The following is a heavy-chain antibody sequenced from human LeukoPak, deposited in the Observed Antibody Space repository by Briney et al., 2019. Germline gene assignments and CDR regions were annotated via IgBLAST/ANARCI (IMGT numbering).Heavy chain of an antibody. D-gene: IGHD6-13*01. J-gene: IGHJ6*02. CDR2: ISGDGGST. V-gene: IGHV3-43*02. CDR3: AKDIGIAAAGTYYFYYGIGV. CDR1: GFTFDDYA. Sequence: GGSLRLSCAASGFTFDDYARHWVRQAPGKGLEWVSLISGDGGSTYYADSVKGRFTISRDNSKNSLYLQMNSLRTEDTALYYCAKDIGIAAAGTYYFYYGIGVWGQGTTVTVSS.